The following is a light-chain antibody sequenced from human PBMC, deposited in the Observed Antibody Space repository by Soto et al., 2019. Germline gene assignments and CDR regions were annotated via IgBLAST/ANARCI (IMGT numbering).Light chain of an antibody. CDR3: QQYHIWPPWT. CDR2: GAS. Sequence: LVLTQSPATLSLSPGDRSTLSCRASQSLTSHVAWYQQTPDQAPRLLIYGASTSATGIPARFTGSGSGTEFTLTNSSLQSEDFAVYYCQQYHIWPPWTSGQGTKVDIK. CDR1: QSLTSH. V-gene: IGKV3D-15*01. J-gene: IGKJ1*01.